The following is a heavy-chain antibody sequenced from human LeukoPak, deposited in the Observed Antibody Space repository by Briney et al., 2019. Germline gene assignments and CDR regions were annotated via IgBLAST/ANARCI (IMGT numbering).Heavy chain of an antibody. Sequence: ASVKVSCKASGYTFTGYYMHWVRQAPGQGLEWMGRISPNSGGTNYAQKFQGRVTMTRDTSISTAYMELSRLRSDDTAVYYCARDNDIVVVPAARGFDPWGQGTLVTVSS. V-gene: IGHV1-2*06. CDR1: GYTFTGYY. CDR2: ISPNSGGT. CDR3: ARDNDIVVVPAARGFDP. D-gene: IGHD2-2*01. J-gene: IGHJ5*02.